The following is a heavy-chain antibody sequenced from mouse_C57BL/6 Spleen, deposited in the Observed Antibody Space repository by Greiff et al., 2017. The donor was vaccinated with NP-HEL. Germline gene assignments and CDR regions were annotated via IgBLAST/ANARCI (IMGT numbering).Heavy chain of an antibody. J-gene: IGHJ3*01. CDR2: ISYDGSN. Sequence: ESGPGLVKPSQSLSLTCSVTGYSITSGYYWNWIRQFPGNKLEWMGYISYDGSNNYNPSLKNRISITRDTSKNQFFLKLNSVTTEDTATYYCARRTFAYWGQGTLVTVSA. CDR3: ARRTFAY. V-gene: IGHV3-6*01. CDR1: GYSITSGYY.